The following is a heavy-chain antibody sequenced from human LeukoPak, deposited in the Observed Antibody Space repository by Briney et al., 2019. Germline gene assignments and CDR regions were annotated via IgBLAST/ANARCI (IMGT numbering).Heavy chain of an antibody. CDR1: GGSFSGYY. D-gene: IGHD3-22*01. J-gene: IGHJ3*02. CDR2: INHSGST. CDR3: ARGRGFDAFDI. V-gene: IGHV4-34*01. Sequence: SETLSLTCAVYGGSFSGYYWSWIRQPPGKGLEWIGEINHSGSTNYNPSLKSRVTISVDTSKNQFSLKLSSVTAADTAVYYCARGRGFDAFDIWGQGTMVTVSS.